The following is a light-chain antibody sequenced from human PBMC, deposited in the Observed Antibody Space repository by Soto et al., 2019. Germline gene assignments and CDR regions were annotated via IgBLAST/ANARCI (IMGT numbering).Light chain of an antibody. CDR1: QSVSSSY. CDR2: GAS. Sequence: VLTQSPATLSVSPGERATLSCRASQSVSSSYLAWYQQKPGQAPRLLIYGASTRATGIPARFSGSGSGTEFTLTISSLQSEDFAIYYCQQYNNWPPITFGQGTRLEI. V-gene: IGKV3-15*01. CDR3: QQYNNWPPIT. J-gene: IGKJ5*01.